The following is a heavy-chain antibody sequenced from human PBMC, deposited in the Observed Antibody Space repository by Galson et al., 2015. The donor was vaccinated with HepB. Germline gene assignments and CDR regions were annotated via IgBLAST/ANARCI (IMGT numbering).Heavy chain of an antibody. CDR2: IDWDDDK. CDR3: ARTRPLTHYYGSGSSPYYYYGMDV. D-gene: IGHD3-10*01. V-gene: IGHV2-70*11. CDR1: GFSLSTSGMC. Sequence: ALVKPTQTLTLTCTFSGFSLSTSGMCVSWIRQPPGKALEWLACIDWDDDKYYSTSLKTRLTISKDTSKNQVVLTMTNMDPVDTATYYCARTRPLTHYYGSGSSPYYYYGMDVWGQGTTVTVSS. J-gene: IGHJ6*02.